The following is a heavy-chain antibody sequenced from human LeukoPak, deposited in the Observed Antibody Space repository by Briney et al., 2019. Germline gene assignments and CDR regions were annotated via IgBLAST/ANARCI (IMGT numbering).Heavy chain of an antibody. D-gene: IGHD3-22*01. Sequence: GGPLRLSCEASGFTFSSYAMSWVRQAPGKGLEWVSAISGSGGSTYYADSVKGRFTISRDNSKNTLYLQMNSLRAEDTAVYYCAKGNYYYDSSGYAYWGQGTLVTVSS. CDR2: ISGSGGST. CDR1: GFTFSSYA. V-gene: IGHV3-23*01. J-gene: IGHJ4*02. CDR3: AKGNYYYDSSGYAY.